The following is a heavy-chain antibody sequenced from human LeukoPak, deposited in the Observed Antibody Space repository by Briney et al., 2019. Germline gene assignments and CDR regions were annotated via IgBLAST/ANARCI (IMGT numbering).Heavy chain of an antibody. J-gene: IGHJ4*02. Sequence: PGGSLRLSCAASGFPFSSYWMTWVRQAPGKGLEWVANIKGDGSAQFYVDSVKGRFAISRDNARNSLYLHMNSLRDEDTAVYYCATSVDTAAGPYWGQGTLVTVSS. CDR2: IKGDGSAQ. V-gene: IGHV3-7*01. CDR1: GFPFSSYW. D-gene: IGHD5-18*01. CDR3: ATSVDTAAGPY.